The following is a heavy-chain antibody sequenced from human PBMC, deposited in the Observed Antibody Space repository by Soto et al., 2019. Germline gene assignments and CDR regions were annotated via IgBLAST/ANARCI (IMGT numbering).Heavy chain of an antibody. D-gene: IGHD3-22*01. CDR3: ARDDYYDTSGYLALFDY. V-gene: IGHV1-18*01. Sequence: ASVKVSCKASGYTFTSYGISWVRQAPGQGLEWMGWISAYNGNTNYAQKLQGRVTMTTDTSASTAYMELSSLRSEDTAVYYCARDDYYDTSGYLALFDYWGQGTLVTVSS. CDR1: GYTFTSYG. CDR2: ISAYNGNT. J-gene: IGHJ4*02.